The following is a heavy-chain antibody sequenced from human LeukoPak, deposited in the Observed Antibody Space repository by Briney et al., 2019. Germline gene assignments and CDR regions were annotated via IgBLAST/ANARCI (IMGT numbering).Heavy chain of an antibody. J-gene: IGHJ4*02. CDR1: GFTFNSYA. D-gene: IGHD6-19*01. V-gene: IGHV3-30-3*01. Sequence: PGGSLRLSCAASGFTFNSYAMHWVRQAPGKGLEWVAVISSDGTNNYYADSVKGRFTITRDNSKNTLYLQVNSLRAEDTAVYYCARDRYSSGWYGNFDCWGQGTLVTVSS. CDR2: ISSDGTNN. CDR3: ARDRYSSGWYGNFDC.